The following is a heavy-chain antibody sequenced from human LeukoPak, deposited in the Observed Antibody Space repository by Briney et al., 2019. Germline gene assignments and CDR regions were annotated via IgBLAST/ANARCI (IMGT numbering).Heavy chain of an antibody. CDR1: GFTFSSYA. J-gene: IGHJ3*02. CDR2: ISYDGSNK. D-gene: IGHD6-13*01. V-gene: IGHV3-30-3*01. Sequence: GRSLRLSCAASGFTFSSYAMHWVRQAPGKGLEWVAVISYDGSNKYYADSVKGRFTISRDNSKNTLYLQMNSLRAEDTAVYYCARDATSYSSTLDDAFGIWGQGTMVTVSS. CDR3: ARDATSYSSTLDDAFGI.